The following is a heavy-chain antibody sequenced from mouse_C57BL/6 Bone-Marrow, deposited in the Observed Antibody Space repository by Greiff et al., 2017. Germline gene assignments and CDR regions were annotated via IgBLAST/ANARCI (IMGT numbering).Heavy chain of an antibody. Sequence: VQRVESGAELVRPGTSVTMSCKASGYTFTNYWIGWAKQRPGHGLEWIGDIYPGGGYTNYNEKFKGKATLTADKSSSTAYMQFSSLTSEDSAIYYCARSNWDVDFDYWGQGTTLTVSS. J-gene: IGHJ2*01. CDR3: ARSNWDVDFDY. CDR1: GYTFTNYW. D-gene: IGHD4-1*02. V-gene: IGHV1-63*01. CDR2: IYPGGGYT.